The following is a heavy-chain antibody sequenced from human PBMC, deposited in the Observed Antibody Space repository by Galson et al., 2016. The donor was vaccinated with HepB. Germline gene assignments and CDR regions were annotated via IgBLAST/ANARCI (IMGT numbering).Heavy chain of an antibody. Sequence: SVKVSCKASGYTFTNYGISWVRQAPGQGLEWMGWISAYNGNTNSAQKFQGRVTMTTDTSTSTAYMELRSLRSGDPAVYYCARDLSRYTSSWYTDYFDYWGREPWSPSPQ. J-gene: IGHJ4*02. V-gene: IGHV1-18*04. D-gene: IGHD6-13*01. CDR1: GYTFTNYG. CDR2: ISAYNGNT. CDR3: ARDLSRYTSSWYTDYFDY.